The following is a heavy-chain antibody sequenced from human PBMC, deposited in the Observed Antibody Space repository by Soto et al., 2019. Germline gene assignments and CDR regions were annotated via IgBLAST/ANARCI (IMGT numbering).Heavy chain of an antibody. CDR2: IYYSGST. D-gene: IGHD3-22*01. V-gene: IGHV4-30-4*01. CDR3: ARERYYDSSGYPAFYY. CDR1: GGSISSGDYY. Sequence: SETLSLTCTVSGGSISSGDYYWSWIRQPPGKGLEWIGYIYYSGSTYYNPSLKSRVTISVDTSKNQFSLKLSSVTAADTAVYYCARERYYDSSGYPAFYYGGQVTLVTVS. J-gene: IGHJ4*02.